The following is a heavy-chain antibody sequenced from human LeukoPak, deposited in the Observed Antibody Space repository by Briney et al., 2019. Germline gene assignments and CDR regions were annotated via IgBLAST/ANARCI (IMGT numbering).Heavy chain of an antibody. J-gene: IGHJ6*02. CDR3: ARDRIAARTYYYYGMDV. CDR1: GFTFSSQA. D-gene: IGHD6-6*01. V-gene: IGHV3-21*01. CDR2: ISSSSSYV. Sequence: KPGGSLRLSCAASGFTFSSQAMSWVRQAPGKGLEWVSSISSSSSYVYYADSVKGRFTISRDNAKNSLYLQMNSLRAEDTAVYYCARDRIAARTYYYYGMDVWGQGTTVTVSS.